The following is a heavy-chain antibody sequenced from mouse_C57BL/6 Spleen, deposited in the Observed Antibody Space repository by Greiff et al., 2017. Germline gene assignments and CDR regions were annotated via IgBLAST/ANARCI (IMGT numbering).Heavy chain of an antibody. CDR2: IYPRDGST. Sequence: VKLMESGPELVKPGASVKLSCKASGYTFTSYDINWVKQRPGQGLEWIGWIYPRDGSTKYNEKFKGKATLTVDTSSSTAYMELHSLTSEDSAVYFCARRGYGKRYYAMDYWGQGTSVTVSS. J-gene: IGHJ4*01. CDR3: ARRGYGKRYYAMDY. D-gene: IGHD2-1*01. V-gene: IGHV1-85*01. CDR1: GYTFTSYD.